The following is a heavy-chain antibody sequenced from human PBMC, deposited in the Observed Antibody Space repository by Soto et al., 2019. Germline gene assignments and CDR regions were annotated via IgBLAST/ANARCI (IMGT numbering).Heavy chain of an antibody. CDR2: IDPGDSAT. J-gene: IGHJ4*02. CDR3: VRPFDSSGWYNY. V-gene: IGHV5-51*01. Sequence: GESLKISCQGSGYSFTSYWNCWVRQTPGKGLEWMGMIDPGDSATRYSAAFQGQVTISADKSISAAFLQWSSLKASDTAMYYCVRPFDSSGWYNYWGQGTLVTVSS. D-gene: IGHD6-19*01. CDR1: GYSFTSYW.